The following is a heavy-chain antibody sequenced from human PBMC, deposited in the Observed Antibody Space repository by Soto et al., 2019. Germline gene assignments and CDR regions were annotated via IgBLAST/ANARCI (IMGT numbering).Heavy chain of an antibody. CDR3: ARALSASVLRSYLYYMDV. D-gene: IGHD1-26*01. CDR2: IYSGGTT. V-gene: IGHV3-66*01. Sequence: GGSLRLSCAASILTVSSNFMTWVRQTPGRGLEWVSTIYSGGTTYYRDSVRDRFTVSRDNSKNTLYLQMNSLRDEDTAVYYCARALSASVLRSYLYYMDVWGKGTTVTVSS. J-gene: IGHJ6*03. CDR1: ILTVSSNF.